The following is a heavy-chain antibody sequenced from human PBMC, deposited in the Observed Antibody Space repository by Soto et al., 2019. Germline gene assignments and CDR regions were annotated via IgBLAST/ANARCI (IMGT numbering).Heavy chain of an antibody. CDR2: MSSSGNTI. Sequence: GGSLRLSCASSGFPFSAFSFNWVRQAPGKGLEWISYMSSSGNTIYYADSVKGRFTISRDNAKNSLFLQVNNLRDEDTAVYYCAREGGGHCSPTRCYNGCEIWGQGTMVAVSS. V-gene: IGHV3-48*02. CDR1: GFPFSAFS. D-gene: IGHD2-2*02. CDR3: AREGGGHCSPTRCYNGCEI. J-gene: IGHJ3*02.